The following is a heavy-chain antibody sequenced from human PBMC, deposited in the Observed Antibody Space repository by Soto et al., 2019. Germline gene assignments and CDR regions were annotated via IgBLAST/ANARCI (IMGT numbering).Heavy chain of an antibody. Sequence: QITLKESGPTLVKPTQTLTLTCTFSGFSLSTSGVGVGWIRQPPGKALEWLALIYWDDDKSYSPSLKSRLTITKDTSKNQVVLTMTNMDPVDTATYFCAHRLGHGTNSGRSLFDSWGQGTLVTVSS. V-gene: IGHV2-5*02. CDR3: AHRLGHGTNSGRSLFDS. CDR1: GFSLSTSGVG. D-gene: IGHD7-27*01. CDR2: IYWDDDK. J-gene: IGHJ4*02.